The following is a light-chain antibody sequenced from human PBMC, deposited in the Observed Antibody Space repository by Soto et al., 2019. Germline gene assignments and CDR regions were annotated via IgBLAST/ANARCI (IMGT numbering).Light chain of an antibody. Sequence: DIQMTQSPSTLSASVGDRVTITCRASQTISTWLAWYQQKPGKAPKLLIYKASTLQGGVPSRFSGSGSGTEFTLTISSLQPDDFATDYCQQYSSYTPYTFGQGTNLEIK. CDR1: QTISTW. CDR3: QQYSSYTPYT. V-gene: IGKV1-5*03. CDR2: KAS. J-gene: IGKJ2*01.